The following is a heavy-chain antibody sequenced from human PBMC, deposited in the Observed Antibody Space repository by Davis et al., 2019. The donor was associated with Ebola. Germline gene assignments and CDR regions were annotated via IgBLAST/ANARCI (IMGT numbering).Heavy chain of an antibody. Sequence: MPSETLSLTCTVSGGSISSYYWSWMRQPPGKGLEWIGYIYYSGSTNYNPSLKSRVTISVDTSKNQFSLKLTSVTAADTAVYSCAGIAATGSYWGQGALVTVSS. D-gene: IGHD6-13*01. CDR3: AGIAATGSY. V-gene: IGHV4-59*12. CDR2: IYYSGST. J-gene: IGHJ4*02. CDR1: GGSISSYY.